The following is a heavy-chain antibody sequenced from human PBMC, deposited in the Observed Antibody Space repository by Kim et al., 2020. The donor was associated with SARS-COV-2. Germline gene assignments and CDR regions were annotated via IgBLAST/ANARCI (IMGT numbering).Heavy chain of an antibody. Sequence: GGSLRLSCAASGFTFSTYDMNWVRQAPGKGLEWASSISGSSSHIYYADSVKGRFTVSRDNAKTSLYLQMNSLRAEDTAVYYCASRSPPARYNGMDVWGQG. CDR2: ISGSSSHI. CDR1: GFTFSTYD. V-gene: IGHV3-21*01. D-gene: IGHD3-9*01. CDR3: ASRSPPARYNGMDV. J-gene: IGHJ6*02.